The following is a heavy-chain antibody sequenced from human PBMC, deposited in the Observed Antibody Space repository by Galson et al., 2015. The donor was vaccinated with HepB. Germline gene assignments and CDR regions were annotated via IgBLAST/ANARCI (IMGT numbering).Heavy chain of an antibody. J-gene: IGHJ4*02. CDR2: INHSGGT. CDR3: ASRRRITIILGDY. Sequence: SETLSLTCAVYGGSFSAYYWSWIRQSPGKGLEWIGEINHSGGTNYNPSLKSRVTISIDTSKNQVSLNLSSVTAADTAVYYCASRRRITIILGDYWGQGTLVTVSS. V-gene: IGHV4-34*01. CDR1: GGSFSAYY. D-gene: IGHD3-22*01.